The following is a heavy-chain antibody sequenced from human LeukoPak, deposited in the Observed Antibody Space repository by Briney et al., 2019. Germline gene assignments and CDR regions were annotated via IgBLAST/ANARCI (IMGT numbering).Heavy chain of an antibody. Sequence: GGSLRLSCAVSGFTFSSYSMNWVRQAPGKGLEWVSYISSSNNTIYYADSVKGRFTISRDNAKNSLYLQMNSLRAEDTALYYCAKYYDSSYYYGRFDYWGQGTLVTVSS. CDR1: GFTFSSYS. D-gene: IGHD3-22*01. J-gene: IGHJ4*02. CDR2: ISSSNNTI. CDR3: AKYYDSSYYYGRFDY. V-gene: IGHV3-48*04.